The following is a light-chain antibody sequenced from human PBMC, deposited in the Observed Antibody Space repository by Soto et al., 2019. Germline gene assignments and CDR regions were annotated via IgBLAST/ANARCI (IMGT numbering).Light chain of an antibody. J-gene: IGLJ1*01. V-gene: IGLV2-14*01. CDR2: EVT. Sequence: QSALTQPAPVSGSPGQSITSSCTGTSGDIGSYNRVSWYQQHPGKAPKLIIYEVTDRPSGVSNRFSGSKSGNTASLTISGLQAEDEAEYYCSSYTNINTRACVFGTGTKVTV. CDR1: SGDIGSYNR. CDR3: SSYTNINTRACV.